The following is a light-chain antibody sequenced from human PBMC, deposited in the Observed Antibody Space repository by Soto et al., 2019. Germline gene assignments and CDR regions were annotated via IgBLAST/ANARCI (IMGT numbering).Light chain of an antibody. J-gene: IGKJ1*01. CDR1: QSISNY. CDR2: GAS. CDR3: QQTYTTPWT. V-gene: IGKV1-39*01. Sequence: DIQMTQSPSSLSASVGDRVIITCRTSQSISNYLNWYQHKPGKAPKVLIYGASTLQSGVPSRFSGSGSGTDFTLTISSLQPEDSTTYYCQQTYTTPWTFGQGTKVDVK.